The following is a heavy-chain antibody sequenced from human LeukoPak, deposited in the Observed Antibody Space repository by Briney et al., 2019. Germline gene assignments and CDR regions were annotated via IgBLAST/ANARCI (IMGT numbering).Heavy chain of an antibody. Sequence: SETLSLTCSVYGGSFSGYYGRSIRQPPGKVLEWVEEINHSGRPNYNPSRKGHDTISLDTPKNQFSLELSAMSAADRALLCSARCTYDFWSGYYRSHFQHWGQGTLVTVSS. D-gene: IGHD3-3*01. CDR1: GGSFSGYY. J-gene: IGHJ1*01. CDR2: INHSGRP. V-gene: IGHV4-34*01. CDR3: ARCTYDFWSGYYRSHFQH.